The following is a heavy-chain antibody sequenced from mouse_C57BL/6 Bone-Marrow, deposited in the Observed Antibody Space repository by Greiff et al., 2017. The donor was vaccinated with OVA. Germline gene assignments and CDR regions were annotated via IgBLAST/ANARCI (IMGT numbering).Heavy chain of an antibody. V-gene: IGHV14-4*01. J-gene: IGHJ1*03. D-gene: IGHD5-2*01. Sequence: VQLQQSGAELVRPGASVKLSCTASGFNIKDDYMHWVKQRPEQGLEWIGWIYPENGDTEYASKFQGKATITADTSSNTAYLQLSSLTSEDTAVYDCTLEGNSYWYFDVWGTGTTVTVSS. CDR3: TLEGNSYWYFDV. CDR1: GFNIKDDY. CDR2: IYPENGDT.